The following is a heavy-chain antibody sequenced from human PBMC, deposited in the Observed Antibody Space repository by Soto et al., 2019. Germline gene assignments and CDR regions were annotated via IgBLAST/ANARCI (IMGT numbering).Heavy chain of an antibody. CDR1: GFTFSSYS. V-gene: IGHV3-48*02. D-gene: IGHD6-13*01. CDR3: ARDSGSSWYYFHY. CDR2: ISSSSSTTI. J-gene: IGHJ4*02. Sequence: EVQLVESGGGLVQPGGSLRLSCAASGFTFSSYSMNWVRQAPGKGLEWVAYISSSSSTTIYYADAVKGRFTISRDNAKNSLYLQMNSLRDEDTAVYYCARDSGSSWYYFHYWGQGTLVTVSS.